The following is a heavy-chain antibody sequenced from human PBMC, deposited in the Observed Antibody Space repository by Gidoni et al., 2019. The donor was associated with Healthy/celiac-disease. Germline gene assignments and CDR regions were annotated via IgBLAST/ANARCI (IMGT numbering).Heavy chain of an antibody. V-gene: IGHV5-51*01. CDR1: GYSFTSYW. D-gene: IGHD6-13*01. J-gene: IGHJ3*02. CDR2: IYPGDSDT. Sequence: AQLVQSGAEVKTPGEPLKISCKVSGYSFTSYWIGWVRQMPGKGLEWRGIIYPGDSDTRYSPSFQGQVTISADKSISTAYLQWSSLKASDTAMYYCARHVHHGGQQLANHDAFDIWGQGTMVTVSS. CDR3: ARHVHHGGQQLANHDAFDI.